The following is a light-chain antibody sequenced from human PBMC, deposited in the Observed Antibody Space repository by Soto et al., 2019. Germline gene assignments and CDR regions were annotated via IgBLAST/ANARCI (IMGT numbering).Light chain of an antibody. CDR2: GAS. V-gene: IGKV3-15*01. J-gene: IGKJ2*01. CDR1: QSVNSN. CDR3: QHYKNWPYT. Sequence: EIVMTQSPATLSVSPWERATLSCRASQSVNSNLAWYQQKPGQAPRLLIYGASTRATGIPARFSGSGSGTEFTLTISSLQSEDFAVFYCQHYKNWPYTFGQGTKVDI.